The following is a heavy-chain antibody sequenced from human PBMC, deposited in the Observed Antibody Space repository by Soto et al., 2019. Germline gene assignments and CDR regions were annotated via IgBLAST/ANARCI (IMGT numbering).Heavy chain of an antibody. V-gene: IGHV1-8*01. CDR2: MNPNTGNT. J-gene: IGHJ4*02. D-gene: IGHD5-12*01. Sequence: ASVKVSCKSSGYTFTDYDINWVRQAPGQGLEWMGWMNPNTGNTRYAQHFQGRLTMTRDTSISTAFMELRNLRSEDTAFYYCARGTLATFTDFWGQGSLVTVSS. CDR3: ARGTLATFTDF. CDR1: GYTFTDYD.